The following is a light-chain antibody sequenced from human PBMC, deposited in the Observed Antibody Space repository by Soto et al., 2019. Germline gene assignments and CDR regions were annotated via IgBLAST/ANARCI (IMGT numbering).Light chain of an antibody. Sequence: EIILTQSPGILSLSPGERATLSCRASQSISSSYIAWYQQRPGQAPRLLIYGASNRATGIPDRFSASGSKTDFTLTISILEPEDFAVYYCQQYGSSPPYTFGQGTKLEIK. V-gene: IGKV3-20*01. CDR3: QQYGSSPPYT. J-gene: IGKJ2*01. CDR2: GAS. CDR1: QSISSSY.